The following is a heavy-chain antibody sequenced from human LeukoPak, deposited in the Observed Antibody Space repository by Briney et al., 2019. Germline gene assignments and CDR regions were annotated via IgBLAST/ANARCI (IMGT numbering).Heavy chain of an antibody. Sequence: SETLSLTCTVSGGSISIYYWSWIRQPPGKGLEWIGYIYNSGSTYYNPSLKSRVTISVDTSKNQFSLRLSSVTAADAAVYYCARASPHGSGSYYSNYYYGMDVWGQGTTVTVSS. CDR2: IYNSGST. D-gene: IGHD3-10*01. CDR1: GGSISIYY. V-gene: IGHV4-59*01. CDR3: ARASPHGSGSYYSNYYYGMDV. J-gene: IGHJ6*02.